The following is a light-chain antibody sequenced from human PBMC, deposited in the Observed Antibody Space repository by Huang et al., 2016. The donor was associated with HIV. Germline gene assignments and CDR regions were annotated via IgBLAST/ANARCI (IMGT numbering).Light chain of an antibody. Sequence: DIQMTQSPSTLSASVGDRVTITCRASQNIRTWLAWYQQKTGKAPKLLIYSAATLQSGVPSRFRGSGSGTEFTLTISSLQPDDFATYHCQQYNSYPRTFGQGTKLEIK. CDR1: QNIRTW. CDR2: SAA. V-gene: IGKV1-5*03. J-gene: IGKJ2*01. CDR3: QQYNSYPRT.